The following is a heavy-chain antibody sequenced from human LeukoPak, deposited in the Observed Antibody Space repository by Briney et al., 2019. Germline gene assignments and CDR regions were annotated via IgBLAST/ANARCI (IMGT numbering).Heavy chain of an antibody. CDR3: ARISVDCSSTSCYTWGYYYYGMDV. Sequence: GGSLRLSCAASGFTFSSYWMSWVRQAPGKGLEWVANIKQDGSEKYYVDSVKGRFTISRDNAKNSLYLQMNSLRAEDTAVYYCARISVDCSSTSCYTWGYYYYGMDVWGQGTTVTVSS. CDR1: GFTFSSYW. J-gene: IGHJ6*02. CDR2: IKQDGSEK. V-gene: IGHV3-7*01. D-gene: IGHD2-2*02.